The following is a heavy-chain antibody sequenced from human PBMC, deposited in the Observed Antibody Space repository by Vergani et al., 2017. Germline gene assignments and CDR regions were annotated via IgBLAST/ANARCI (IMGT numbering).Heavy chain of an antibody. CDR1: GYTFTAYY. D-gene: IGHD2-2*01. CDR2: ISPDGFST. J-gene: IGHJ4*02. V-gene: IGHV1-46*03. Sequence: QVQLVQSGAEVGKPGASVKISCKASGYTFTAYYIHWVRQAPEQGLEWVGVISPDGFSTFYAQKFQGRVTMTRDTSTSTVYMELSSLRSEDTAVYYCARVKGYCSSTSCQRPFDYWGQGTLVTVSS. CDR3: ARVKGYCSSTSCQRPFDY.